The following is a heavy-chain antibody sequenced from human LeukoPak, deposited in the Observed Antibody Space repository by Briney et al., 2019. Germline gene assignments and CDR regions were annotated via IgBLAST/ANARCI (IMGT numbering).Heavy chain of an antibody. CDR1: GFTFSSHE. CDR3: ARTSGSYGYYFDY. Sequence: PGGSLRLSCAASGFTFSSHEMNWVRQAPGKGLEWVSYISSSGSTIYYADSVKGRFTISRDNAKNSLYLQMNSLRAEDTAVYYCARTSGSYGYYFDYWGQGTLVTVSS. CDR2: ISSSGSTI. V-gene: IGHV3-48*03. D-gene: IGHD1-26*01. J-gene: IGHJ4*02.